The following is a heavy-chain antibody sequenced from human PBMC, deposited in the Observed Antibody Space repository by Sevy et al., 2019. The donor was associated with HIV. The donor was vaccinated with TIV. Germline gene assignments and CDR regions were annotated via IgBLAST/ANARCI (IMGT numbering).Heavy chain of an antibody. Sequence: GGSLRLSCAASGFTFSTYAMNWVRQAPGKGLEWVSATSGRGGMTDYADSVKGRFTISRDNSKNTLYLQMNSLRAEDTAVYYCAREGDQQPFDYWGQGTLVTVS. V-gene: IGHV3-23*01. D-gene: IGHD6-13*01. CDR3: AREGDQQPFDY. J-gene: IGHJ4*02. CDR2: TSGRGGMT. CDR1: GFTFSTYA.